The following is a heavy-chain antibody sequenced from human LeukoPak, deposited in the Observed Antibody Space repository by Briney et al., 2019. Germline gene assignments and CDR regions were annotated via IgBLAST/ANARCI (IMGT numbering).Heavy chain of an antibody. Sequence: SETLSLTCTIFGASISDNYYWGWIRRPPGKGLEWIGSVYHSGSTYYNPSLKSRVTLSVDTSNNHFPLKLRSVTAADTAVYYCARHNYYHFWSTLNWFDPWGQGTLVTVSS. D-gene: IGHD3-3*01. J-gene: IGHJ5*02. CDR2: VYHSGST. V-gene: IGHV4-38-2*02. CDR3: ARHNYYHFWSTLNWFDP. CDR1: GASISDNYY.